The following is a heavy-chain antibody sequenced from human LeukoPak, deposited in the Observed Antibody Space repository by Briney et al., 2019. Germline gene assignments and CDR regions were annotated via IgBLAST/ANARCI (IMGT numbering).Heavy chain of an antibody. CDR3: ARPYSSRRLEPFDN. D-gene: IGHD6-13*01. CDR2: ISYDGSNK. J-gene: IGHJ3*02. V-gene: IGHV3-33*01. CDR1: GFTFSSYG. Sequence: GGSLRLSCAASGFTFSSYGMHWVRQAPGKGLEWVAVISYDGSNKYYADSVKGRFTISRDNSKNTLYLQMNSLRAEDTAVYYCARPYSSRRLEPFDNWGQGTMVTVSS.